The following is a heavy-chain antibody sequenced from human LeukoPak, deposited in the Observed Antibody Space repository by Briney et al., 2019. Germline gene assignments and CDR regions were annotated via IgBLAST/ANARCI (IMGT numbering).Heavy chain of an antibody. CDR2: IYYSGST. D-gene: IGHD3-22*01. J-gene: IGHJ4*02. V-gene: IGHV4-39*01. CDR3: ASRITMIVG. Sequence: SETLSLTCTVSGGSISSSSYYWGWVRQPPGKGLEWIGSIYYSGSTYYNPSLKSRVTISVDTSKNQFSLKLSSVTAADTAVYYCASRITMIVGWGQGTLVTVSS. CDR1: GGSISSSSYY.